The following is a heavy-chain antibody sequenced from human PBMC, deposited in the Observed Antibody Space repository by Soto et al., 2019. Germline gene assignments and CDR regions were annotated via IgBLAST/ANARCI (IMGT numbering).Heavy chain of an antibody. D-gene: IGHD3-22*01. CDR3: AKTYYYNSRGYYYPEY. CDR2: IGGSSGTT. CDR1: GFTFSSYA. Sequence: GRSLRLSCAASGFTFSSYAMSWVRQAPGKGLEWVSAIGGSSGTTHYADSVKGRFTISRDNSMNTLYLQMNSLRAEDTAVYYCAKTYYYNSRGYYYPEYWGQGTLVTVSS. J-gene: IGHJ4*02. V-gene: IGHV3-23*01.